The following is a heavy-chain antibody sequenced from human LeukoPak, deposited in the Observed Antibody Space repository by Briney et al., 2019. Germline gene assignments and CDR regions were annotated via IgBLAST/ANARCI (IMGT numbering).Heavy chain of an antibody. Sequence: GGSLRLSCAASGFTISSYWMSWVRQAPARGREWVADIKQDGSENYYVDSVKDRFTISRDNAKNSLYLQMNSLLAEDTAGYYCAREMGVPQLGWGERTLVTVSS. CDR1: GFTISSYW. CDR2: IKQDGSEN. D-gene: IGHD2-8*01. J-gene: IGHJ4*02. CDR3: AREMGVPQLG. V-gene: IGHV3-7*01.